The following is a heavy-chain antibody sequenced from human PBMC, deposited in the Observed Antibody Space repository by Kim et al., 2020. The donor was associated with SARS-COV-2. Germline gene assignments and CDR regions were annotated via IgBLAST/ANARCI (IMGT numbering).Heavy chain of an antibody. CDR2: IYSGDSDT. V-gene: IGHV5-51*01. CDR1: GYTFTSYW. D-gene: IGHD2-15*01. CDR3: ARWAYCSGDTCRRTLDY. Sequence: GESLKISCKGSGYTFTSYWIGWVRQMPGKGLEWVGIIYSGDSDTRYSPSFQGQVIISVDKSISTAYLQWTSLKASDIAMYYCARWAYCSGDTCRRTLDYWGQGTLVTVSS. J-gene: IGHJ4*02.